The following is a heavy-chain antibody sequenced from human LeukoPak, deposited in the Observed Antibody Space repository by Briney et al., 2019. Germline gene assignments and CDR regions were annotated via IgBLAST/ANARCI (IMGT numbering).Heavy chain of an antibody. CDR2: INHSGST. CDR3: ASFGDRRDY. D-gene: IGHD2-21*01. J-gene: IGHJ4*02. CDR1: GGSFSGYY. Sequence: SETLSLTCAVYGGSFSGYYWSWIRQPPGKGLEWIGEINHSGSTNYNPSLKSRVTISVDTSKNQFSLKLSSVTAADTAVYYCASFGDRRDYWGQGTLVTVSS. V-gene: IGHV4-34*01.